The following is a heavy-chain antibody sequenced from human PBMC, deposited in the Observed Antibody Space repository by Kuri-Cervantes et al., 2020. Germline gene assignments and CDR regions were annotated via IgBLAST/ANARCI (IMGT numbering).Heavy chain of an antibody. D-gene: IGHD1-26*01. Sequence: GGSLRLSCAASGFTLSSYWMSWVRQAPGKGLEWVANIQQDGSEKFYVDSVKGRFTISRDNAKNSLYLQMSSLRAEDTAVYYCARSSGSSRSQYSFDYWGQGTLVTVSS. CDR2: IQQDGSEK. V-gene: IGHV3-7*01. CDR3: ARSSGSSRSQYSFDY. CDR1: GFTLSSYW. J-gene: IGHJ4*02.